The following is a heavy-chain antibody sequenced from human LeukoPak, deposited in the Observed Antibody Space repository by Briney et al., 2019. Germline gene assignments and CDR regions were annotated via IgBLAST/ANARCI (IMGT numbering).Heavy chain of an antibody. CDR1: GFSFSVFW. CDR3: ARDTVSGGTYYYYYMDV. CDR2: IKTDGSIT. V-gene: IGHV3-74*01. D-gene: IGHD2-15*01. Sequence: GGSLRLSCAASGFSFSVFWMHWVRQVPGKGPVWVSRIKTDGSITDYADSVKGRFTISRDNSKNTLYLQMNSLRAEDTAVYYCARDTVSGGTYYYYYMDVWGKGTTVTVSS. J-gene: IGHJ6*03.